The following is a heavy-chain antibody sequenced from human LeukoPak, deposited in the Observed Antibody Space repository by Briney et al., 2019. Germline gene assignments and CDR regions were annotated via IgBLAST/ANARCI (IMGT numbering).Heavy chain of an antibody. J-gene: IGHJ5*02. CDR3: VKEGEGHTYNPKTGPPT. V-gene: IGHV3-11*01. D-gene: IGHD1-1*01. Sequence: GGSLRLSCAASGFTFSDYYMSWIRQAPGKGLEWVSYISSSGNTILYADSVRGRFTVSRDNAKNSLYLQMNNLSDDDTAVYYCVKEGEGHTYNPKTGPPTWGQGTLVTVSS. CDR2: ISSSGNTI. CDR1: GFTFSDYY.